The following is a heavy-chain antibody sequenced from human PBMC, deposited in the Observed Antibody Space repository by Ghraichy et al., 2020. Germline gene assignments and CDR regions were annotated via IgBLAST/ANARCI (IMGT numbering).Heavy chain of an antibody. CDR1: GFTFSTYG. V-gene: IGHV3-30*18. CDR2: ISYDGTDK. D-gene: IGHD3-22*01. CDR3: AKDRPSYVNYYDSSGYDAFEI. J-gene: IGHJ3*02. Sequence: GESLNISCAASGFTFSTYGMHWVRQAPGKGLEWVAVISYDGTDKYFADSVKGRFTISRDNSKNTLYLQMKSLRAEDTAVYYCAKDRPSYVNYYDSSGYDAFEIWGQGTMVTVSS.